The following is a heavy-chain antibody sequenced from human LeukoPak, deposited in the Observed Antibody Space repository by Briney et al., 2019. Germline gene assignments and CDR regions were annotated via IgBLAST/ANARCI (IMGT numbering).Heavy chain of an antibody. V-gene: IGHV1-8*01. D-gene: IGHD6-13*01. Sequence: ASVKVSCKASGYILINYDINWVRQATGQGLEWMGWTNPRTGYSGYAQNFQGRVTMTRNTSISTVYMELSSLISDDTAVYFCARGNRLYSSTWSSLAFDIWGQGTMVTVSS. CDR3: ARGNRLYSSTWSSLAFDI. J-gene: IGHJ3*02. CDR1: GYILINYD. CDR2: TNPRTGYS.